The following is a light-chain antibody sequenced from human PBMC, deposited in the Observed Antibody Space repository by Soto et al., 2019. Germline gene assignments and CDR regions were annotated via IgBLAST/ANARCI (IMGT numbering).Light chain of an antibody. V-gene: IGLV2-14*01. Sequence: QSALTQPASVTGTPGQSITISCTTSNIDVDAYKYISWYRQHPGEAPKIIIYEVSNRPSGISNRFSGSQSGNKASLTISGLQTEQGAKYYGSTYTDNTHIFGSGTKVTLL. J-gene: IGLJ1*01. CDR1: NIDVDAYKY. CDR3: STYTDNTHI. CDR2: EVS.